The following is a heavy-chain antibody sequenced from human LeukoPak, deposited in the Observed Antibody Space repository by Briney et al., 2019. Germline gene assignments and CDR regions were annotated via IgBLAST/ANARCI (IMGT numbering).Heavy chain of an antibody. V-gene: IGHV1-69*05. CDR1: GGTFSSYA. Sequence: ASVKVSCKASGGTFSSYAISWVRQAPGQGLEWMGGIIPIFGTANYAQKFQGRVTMTRNTSTSTAYMELSSLRSEDMAVYYCARDRGGYDSWGQGTLVTVSS. CDR3: ARDRGGYDS. CDR2: IIPIFGTA. D-gene: IGHD5-12*01. J-gene: IGHJ4*02.